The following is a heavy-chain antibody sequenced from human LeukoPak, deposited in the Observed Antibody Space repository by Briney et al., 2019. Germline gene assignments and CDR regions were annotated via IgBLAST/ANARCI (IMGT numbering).Heavy chain of an antibody. CDR3: AREFRSGNKYFDY. J-gene: IGHJ4*02. CDR2: IYYSGST. V-gene: IGHV4-31*03. Sequence: SQTLSLTCTVSGGSISSGDYYWSWIRQHPGKGLEWIACIYYSGSTYYNPSLKSRITISVDTSKNQFSLKLSSVTAADTAVYYCAREFRSGNKYFDYWGQGTLVTVSS. CDR1: GGSISSGDYY. D-gene: IGHD3-10*01.